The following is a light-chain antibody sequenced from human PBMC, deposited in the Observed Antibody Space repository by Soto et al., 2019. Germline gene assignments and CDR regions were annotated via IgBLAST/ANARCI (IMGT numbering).Light chain of an antibody. Sequence: QSVLTQSSSASASLGSSVKLTCTLSSGHSSYIIAWHQQQPGKAPRYLMKLEGSGSYNKGSGVPDRFSGSSSGADRYLTISNLQFEEEADYYCETLDSNSWVFGGGTKLTVL. CDR2: LEGSGSY. J-gene: IGLJ3*02. CDR1: SGHSSYI. V-gene: IGLV4-60*02. CDR3: ETLDSNSWV.